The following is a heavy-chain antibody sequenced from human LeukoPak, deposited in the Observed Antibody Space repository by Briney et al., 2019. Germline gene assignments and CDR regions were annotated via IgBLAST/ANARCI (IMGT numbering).Heavy chain of an antibody. D-gene: IGHD6-19*01. J-gene: IGHJ5*02. CDR2: ISSSSSYI. Sequence: GGSLRLSCAASGFTFRSYSMNWVRQAPGKGLEWVSSISSSSSYIYYADSVKGRFTISRDNAKNSLYLQMNSLRAEDTAVYYCARDRGSEWLVLNWFDPWGQGTLVTVSS. V-gene: IGHV3-21*01. CDR1: GFTFRSYS. CDR3: ARDRGSEWLVLNWFDP.